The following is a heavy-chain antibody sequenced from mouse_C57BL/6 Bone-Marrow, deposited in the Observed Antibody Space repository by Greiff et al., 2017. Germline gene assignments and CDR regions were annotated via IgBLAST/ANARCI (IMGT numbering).Heavy chain of an antibody. CDR1: GYSITSGYY. V-gene: IGHV3-6*01. CDR3: ARGEYDWFAY. CDR2: ISYDGSN. J-gene: IGHJ3*01. D-gene: IGHD2-14*01. Sequence: DVKLQESGPGLVKPSQSLSLTCSVTGYSITSGYYWNWIRQFPGNKLEWMGYISYDGSNNYNPSLKNRISITRDTSKNQFFLKLNSVTTEDTATYYCARGEYDWFAYWGQGTLVTVSA.